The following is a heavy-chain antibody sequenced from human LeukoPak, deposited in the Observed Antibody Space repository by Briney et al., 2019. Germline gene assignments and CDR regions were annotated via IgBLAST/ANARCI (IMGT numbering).Heavy chain of an antibody. CDR3: ARGIAARKFDY. CDR2: IKQDGSEK. CDR1: GFTFSSYE. D-gene: IGHD6-6*01. J-gene: IGHJ4*02. V-gene: IGHV3-7*04. Sequence: GGSLRLSCAASGFTFSSYEMNWVRQAPGKGLEWVANIKQDGSEKYYVNSVKGRFTISRDNAKNSLYLQMNSLRAEDTAVYYCARGIAARKFDYWGQGTLVTVSS.